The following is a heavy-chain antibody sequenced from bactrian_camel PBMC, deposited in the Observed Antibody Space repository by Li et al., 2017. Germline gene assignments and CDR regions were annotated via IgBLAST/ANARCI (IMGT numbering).Heavy chain of an antibody. CDR3: TESVNWADEY. V-gene: IGHV3S40*01. CDR1: GFTFSRAV. J-gene: IGHJ4*01. CDR2: IEGDGRGT. D-gene: IGHD1*01. Sequence: VQLVESGGGLVQPGGSLRLSCAASGFTFSRAVMCWVRQAPGKGLEWLSCIEGDGRGTYYADSVKGRFTISRDNAHNTVYLQLRSLKTEDMATYYCTESVNWADEYWGQGAQVTV.